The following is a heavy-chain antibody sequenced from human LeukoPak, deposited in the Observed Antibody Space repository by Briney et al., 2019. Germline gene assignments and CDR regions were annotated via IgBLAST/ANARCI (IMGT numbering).Heavy chain of an antibody. CDR1: GGSFSGYY. J-gene: IGHJ4*02. V-gene: IGHV4-34*01. CDR2: FNHSGST. CDR3: ARAARDVVIPAAPFDY. D-gene: IGHD2-2*01. Sequence: PSETLSLTCAVYGGSFSGYYWSWIRQPPGMGLEWIGEFNHSGSTNYNPSLKSRVTISVDTSKNQFSLKLSSVTAADTAVYYCARAARDVVIPAAPFDYWGQGTLVTVSS.